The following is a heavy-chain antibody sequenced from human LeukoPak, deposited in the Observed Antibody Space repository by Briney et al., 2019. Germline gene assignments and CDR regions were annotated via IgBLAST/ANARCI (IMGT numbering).Heavy chain of an antibody. V-gene: IGHV3-23*01. D-gene: IGHD2-15*01. CDR1: GFTFSNYA. Sequence: PGGSLRLSCAASGFTFSNYAMSWVRQAPGKGLEWVSGINGNGGSTYNADSVKGRFTISRDNSKNTVHLQMNSLRDEDTAVYYCAKDRGGGTCNFDYWGQGTLVTVSS. CDR3: AKDRGGGTCNFDY. J-gene: IGHJ4*02. CDR2: INGNGGST.